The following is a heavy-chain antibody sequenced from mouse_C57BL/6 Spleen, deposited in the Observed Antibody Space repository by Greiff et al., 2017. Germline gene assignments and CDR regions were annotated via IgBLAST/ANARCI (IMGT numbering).Heavy chain of an antibody. CDR3: ARGNDYDPYYAMDY. CDR1: GFSLSSYA. CDR2: IWTGGGT. Sequence: VHLVESGPGLVAPSQSLSITCTVSGFSLSSYAISWVRQPPGKGLEWLGVIWTGGGTNYNSALKSRLSFSKDNSKSQVILKMNSLQPDDTARYYCARGNDYDPYYAMDYWGQGTSVTVSS. V-gene: IGHV2-9-1*01. D-gene: IGHD2-4*01. J-gene: IGHJ4*01.